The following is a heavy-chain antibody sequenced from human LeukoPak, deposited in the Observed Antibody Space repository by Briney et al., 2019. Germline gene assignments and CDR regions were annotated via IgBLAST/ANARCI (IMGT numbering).Heavy chain of an antibody. Sequence: PSETLSLTCTVSGGSISSSSYHWGWVRQPPGKGLEWIGSIYYSGSTSYNPSLKSRVTISVDTSKNQFSLKLNSVTAADTAVYYCARDSLDFWSGYSAYWGQGTLVTVSS. V-gene: IGHV4-39*02. CDR3: ARDSLDFWSGYSAY. D-gene: IGHD3-3*01. CDR2: IYYSGST. J-gene: IGHJ4*02. CDR1: GGSISSSSYH.